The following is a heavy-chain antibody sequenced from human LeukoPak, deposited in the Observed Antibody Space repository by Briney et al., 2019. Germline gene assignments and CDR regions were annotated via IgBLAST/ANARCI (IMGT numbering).Heavy chain of an antibody. CDR3: VLSGWYSNYFDY. CDR2: IYHSGST. V-gene: IGHV4-38-2*01. J-gene: IGHJ4*02. CDR1: GYSISSGFY. Sequence: SETLSLTCAVSGYSISSGFYWGWIRQPPGKGLEWIGSIYHSGSTYYNPSLKSRVTISVDTSKNQFSLKLSSVTAADTAVYYCVLSGWYSNYFDYWGQGTLVTVSS. D-gene: IGHD6-19*01.